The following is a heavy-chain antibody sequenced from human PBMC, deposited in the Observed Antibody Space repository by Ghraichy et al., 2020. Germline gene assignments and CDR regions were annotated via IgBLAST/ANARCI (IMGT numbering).Heavy chain of an antibody. Sequence: SETLSLTCAVYGGSFSGYYWSWIRQPPGKGLEWIGEINHSGSTNYNPSLKSRVTISVDTSKNQFSLKLSSVTAADTAVYYCARSDSTMIADAFDIWGQGTMVTVSS. V-gene: IGHV4-34*01. CDR1: GGSFSGYY. D-gene: IGHD3-22*01. CDR2: INHSGST. J-gene: IGHJ3*02. CDR3: ARSDSTMIADAFDI.